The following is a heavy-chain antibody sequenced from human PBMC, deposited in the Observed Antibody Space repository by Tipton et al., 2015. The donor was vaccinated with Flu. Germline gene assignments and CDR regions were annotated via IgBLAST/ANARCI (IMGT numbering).Heavy chain of an antibody. D-gene: IGHD4-17*01. Sequence: TLSLTCTVSGGSISSSSYYWGWIRQPPGKGLEWIGSIYYSGSTYYNPSLKSRVTISVDTSKNQFSLKLSSVTAADTAVYYCARQPFLDVEGDYTSLGFDYWGQGTLVTVSS. CDR2: IYYSGST. V-gene: IGHV4-39*07. J-gene: IGHJ4*02. CDR3: ARQPFLDVEGDYTSLGFDY. CDR1: GGSISSSSYY.